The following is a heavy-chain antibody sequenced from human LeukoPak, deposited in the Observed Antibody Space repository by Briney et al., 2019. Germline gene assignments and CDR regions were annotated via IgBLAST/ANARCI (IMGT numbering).Heavy chain of an antibody. V-gene: IGHV3-23*01. CDR3: AKDLRDFNRAPSFYYYYGMDV. Sequence: PGGSLRLSCEASGFTFSAYAMTWVRQAPGKGLEWVSAISGSGDSSYYTDSVKGRFTISRDKSKNTLYLQMNSLRAEDMAVYYCAKDLRDFNRAPSFYYYYGMDVWGQGTTVIVSS. CDR2: ISGSGDSS. D-gene: IGHD5-24*01. J-gene: IGHJ6*02. CDR1: GFTFSAYA.